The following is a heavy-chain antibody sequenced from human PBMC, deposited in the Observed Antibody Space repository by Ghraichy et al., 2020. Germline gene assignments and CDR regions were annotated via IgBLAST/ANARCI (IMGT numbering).Heavy chain of an antibody. CDR1: GFTFSSNS. Sequence: LSLTCVGSGFTFSSNSMNWVRQSPGKGLEWISYITSSSRFKSYADSVKGRFTISRDNAHNSLYLQMNSLRDEDTAMYFCARGSTVVRFFYYDGMDVWGQGTTVTVSS. D-gene: IGHD4-23*01. J-gene: IGHJ6*02. CDR3: ARGSTVVRFFYYDGMDV. CDR2: ITSSSRFK. V-gene: IGHV3-48*02.